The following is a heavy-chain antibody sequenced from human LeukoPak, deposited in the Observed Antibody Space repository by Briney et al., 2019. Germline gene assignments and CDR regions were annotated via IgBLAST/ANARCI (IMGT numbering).Heavy chain of an antibody. D-gene: IGHD2-8*02. Sequence: GGSLRLSCAASGFTFSSYSMNWVRQAPGKGLEWVSYISSSSSTIYYADSVKGRFTISRDNAKNSLYLQMNSLRAEDTAVYYCARDLSWSQDYWGQGTLVTVSS. CDR3: ARDLSWSQDY. CDR2: ISSSSSTI. J-gene: IGHJ4*02. V-gene: IGHV3-48*04. CDR1: GFTFSSYS.